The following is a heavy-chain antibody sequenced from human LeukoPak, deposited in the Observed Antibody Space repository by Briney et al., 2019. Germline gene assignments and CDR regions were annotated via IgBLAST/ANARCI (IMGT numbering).Heavy chain of an antibody. D-gene: IGHD6-19*01. V-gene: IGHV3-30*02. CDR1: GFTFTRFG. CDR3: AKDRSPEQWLVVNAFDI. J-gene: IGHJ3*02. CDR2: ILHNGNDK. Sequence: GGSLRLSCAASGFTFTRFGMQWVRRAPGKGLEWVTSILHNGNDKYYADSVKGRFTISRDNSKNTLFLQMNSLRTEDTAVYYCAKDRSPEQWLVVNAFDIWGQGTMVTASS.